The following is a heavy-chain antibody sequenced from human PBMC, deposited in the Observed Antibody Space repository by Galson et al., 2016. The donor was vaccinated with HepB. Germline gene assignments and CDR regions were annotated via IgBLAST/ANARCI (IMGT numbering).Heavy chain of an antibody. Sequence: SVKVSCKASGFTFTNYAINWVRQAPGQGLEWMGWIDTNTGNPTYAQGFTGRFLFSLDTSVSTAYLQISSLKTEDTALYFCARDDSSGWSYYYSGLDVWGQGTTVIVSS. CDR2: IDTNTGNP. J-gene: IGHJ6*02. V-gene: IGHV7-4-1*02. CDR1: GFTFTNYA. D-gene: IGHD3-10*01. CDR3: ARDDSSGWSYYYSGLDV.